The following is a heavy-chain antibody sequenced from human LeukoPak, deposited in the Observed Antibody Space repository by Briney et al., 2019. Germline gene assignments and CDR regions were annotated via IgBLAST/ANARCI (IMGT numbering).Heavy chain of an antibody. Sequence: SETLSLTCTVSGGSISNYYWSWIRQPPGKGLEWIGSIYHSGSTYYNPSLKSRVTISVDTSKNQFSLKLSSVTAADTAVYYCASASGYSYGYVSDYWGQGTLVTVSS. CDR2: IYHSGST. D-gene: IGHD5-18*01. CDR3: ASASGYSYGYVSDY. CDR1: GGSISNYY. J-gene: IGHJ4*02. V-gene: IGHV4-59*08.